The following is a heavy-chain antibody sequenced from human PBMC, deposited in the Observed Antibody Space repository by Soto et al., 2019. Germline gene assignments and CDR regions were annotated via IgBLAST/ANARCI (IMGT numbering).Heavy chain of an antibody. CDR3: ARSPSLNTFDY. Sequence: GGSLRLSCAASGFTFSNYWMTWVRQAPGKGLEWVANIKQDGSEKYYVDSVKGRFTISRDNAKNSLYLQMNSLSAEDTAVYYCARSPSLNTFDYWGQGTLVTVSS. CDR2: IKQDGSEK. V-gene: IGHV3-7*01. J-gene: IGHJ4*02. CDR1: GFTFSNYW.